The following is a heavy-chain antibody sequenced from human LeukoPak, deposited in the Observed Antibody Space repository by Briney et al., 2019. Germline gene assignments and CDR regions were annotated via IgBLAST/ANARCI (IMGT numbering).Heavy chain of an antibody. CDR2: IYYSGST. CDR3: ARGGFYDFWSGYYTCLER. CDR1: GGSISSGDYY. J-gene: IGHJ4*02. Sequence: SETLSLTCTVSGGSISSGDYYWSWIRQPPGKGLEWIGYIYYSGSTYYNPSLKSRVTISVDTSKNQFSLKLSSVTAADTAVYYCARGGFYDFWSGYYTCLERWGQGTLVTVSS. D-gene: IGHD3-3*01. V-gene: IGHV4-30-4*01.